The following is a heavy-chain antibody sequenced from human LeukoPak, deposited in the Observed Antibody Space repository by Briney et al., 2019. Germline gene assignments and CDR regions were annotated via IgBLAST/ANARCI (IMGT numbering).Heavy chain of an antibody. J-gene: IGHJ4*01. D-gene: IGHD5-18*01. CDR2: IKQDGSEK. CDR1: GFTFSSYG. Sequence: GGSLRLSCAASGFTFSSYGMHWVRQAPGKGLEWVANIKQDGSEKYYVDSVKGRFTISRDNAKNSLYLQMNSLRAEDTAVYYCANLPTAEYWGQEPWSPSPQ. CDR3: ANLPTAEY. V-gene: IGHV3-7*03.